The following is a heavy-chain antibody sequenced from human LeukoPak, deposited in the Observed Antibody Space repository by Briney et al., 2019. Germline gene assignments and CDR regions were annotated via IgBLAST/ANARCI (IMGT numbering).Heavy chain of an antibody. Sequence: GGSLRLSCAASGFTFSSYSMNWIRQAPGKGLEWVSSISSSTSYIYYADSVKGRFTISKDNAKNSLYLQMNSLRAEDTAVYYCASIAVAVTDAFDIWGQGTMVTVSS. D-gene: IGHD6-19*01. CDR1: GFTFSSYS. CDR3: ASIAVAVTDAFDI. V-gene: IGHV3-21*01. J-gene: IGHJ3*02. CDR2: ISSSTSYI.